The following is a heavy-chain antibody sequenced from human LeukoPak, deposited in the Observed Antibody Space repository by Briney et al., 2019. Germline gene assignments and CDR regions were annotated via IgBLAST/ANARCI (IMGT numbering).Heavy chain of an antibody. CDR3: AREGVLRYFDWLGPYYYYYYMDV. D-gene: IGHD3-9*01. V-gene: IGHV4-61*02. CDR1: GASISSGEYY. Sequence: TLSLTCTVSGASISSGEYYWSWIRQPAGKGLEWIGRIYTSGSTNYNPSLKSRVTMSVDTSKNQFSLKLSSVTAADTAVYYCAREGVLRYFDWLGPYYYYYYMDVWGKGTTVTISS. J-gene: IGHJ6*03. CDR2: IYTSGST.